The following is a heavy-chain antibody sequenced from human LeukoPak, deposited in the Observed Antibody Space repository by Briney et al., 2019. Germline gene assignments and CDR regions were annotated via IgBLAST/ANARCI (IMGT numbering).Heavy chain of an antibody. CDR1: GGSISSSSYY. J-gene: IGHJ4*02. D-gene: IGHD2-2*03. CDR3: ARDGYLAVDY. CDR2: IYYSGST. Sequence: SETLSLTCTVSGGSISSSSYYWGWIRQPPGKGLEWIGSIYYSGSTYYNPSLKSRVAISVDTSKNQFSLKLSSVTAADTAVYYCARDGYLAVDYWGQGTLVTVSS. V-gene: IGHV4-39*07.